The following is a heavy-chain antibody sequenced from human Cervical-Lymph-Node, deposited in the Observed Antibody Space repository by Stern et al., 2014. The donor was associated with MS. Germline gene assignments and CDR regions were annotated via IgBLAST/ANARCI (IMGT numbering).Heavy chain of an antibody. CDR2: INPSGGST. CDR1: GNTFTRYY. Sequence: VQLEESGAEVKKPGASVKGSCKASGNTFTRYYIHWVRQAPGQGLEWMVIINPSGGSTSYAQKFQVRVTMTRDTSTSTVYMELSSLRSDDTAVYYCARPDTFAYYFDYFGHGTLFTVSS. J-gene: IGHJ4*01. V-gene: IGHV1-46*01. D-gene: IGHD2/OR15-2a*01. CDR3: ARPDTFAYYFDY.